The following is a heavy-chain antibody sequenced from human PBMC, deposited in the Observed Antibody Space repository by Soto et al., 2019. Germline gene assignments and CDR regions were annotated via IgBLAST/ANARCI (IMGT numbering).Heavy chain of an antibody. CDR2: KYHSGSS. D-gene: IGHD3-22*01. CDR3: ASKTYESKGTFDY. CDR1: GGSISTSQW. J-gene: IGHJ4*02. Sequence: QVQLRESGPGLVKPSETLSLTCIVSGGSISTSQWWSWLRQPPGKGLEWIGEKYHSGSSNYNTSLKIRATISVDKSKNQFSLKLTSVAAADTAVYYCASKTYESKGTFDYWGQGTLVTVSS. V-gene: IGHV4-4*02.